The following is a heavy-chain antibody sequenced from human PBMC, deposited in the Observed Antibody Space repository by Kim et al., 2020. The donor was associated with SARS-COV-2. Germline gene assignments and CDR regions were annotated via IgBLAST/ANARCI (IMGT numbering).Heavy chain of an antibody. D-gene: IGHD2-2*01. J-gene: IGHJ6*02. CDR3: ARRPRPYCSSTSCFFGYGMDV. Sequence: GESLKISCKGSGYSFTSYWISWVRQMPGKGLEWMGRIDPSDSYTNYSPSFQGHVTISADKSISTAYLQWSSLKASDTAMYYCARRPRPYCSSTSCFFGYGMDVWGQGTTVTVSS. CDR2: IDPSDSYT. CDR1: GYSFTSYW. V-gene: IGHV5-10-1*01.